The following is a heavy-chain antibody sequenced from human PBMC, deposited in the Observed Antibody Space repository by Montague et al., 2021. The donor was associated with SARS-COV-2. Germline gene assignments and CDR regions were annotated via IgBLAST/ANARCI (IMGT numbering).Heavy chain of an antibody. Sequence: TLSLTCTVSGGSVSSGSYYWRWIRPPAGKGLEWIGRIYTSGSSNYNPSLKSRVTISVDTSKNQFSLKVSSVTAADTAVYYCARERSADYYDGSGYHSYKYGMDVWGQGTTVTGSS. CDR3: ARERSADYYDGSGYHSYKYGMDV. CDR1: GGSVSSGSYY. J-gene: IGHJ6*02. V-gene: IGHV4-61*02. CDR2: IYTSGSS. D-gene: IGHD3-22*01.